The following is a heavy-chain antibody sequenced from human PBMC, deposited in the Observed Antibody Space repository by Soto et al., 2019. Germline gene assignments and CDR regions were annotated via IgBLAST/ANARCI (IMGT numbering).Heavy chain of an antibody. CDR1: RFTFSAYE. J-gene: IGHJ4*02. Sequence: GGSLRLSXAASRFTFSAYEMHWFRQAPGKGLEWVSYISTSGSTVYYADSVKGRFTVSRDNTRNSLYLQMDSLRDEDTALYYCVRYCGTTLCNGVATRTFDYWGQGTLVTVSS. CDR3: VRYCGTTLCNGVATRTFDY. CDR2: ISTSGSTV. D-gene: IGHD5-12*01. V-gene: IGHV3-48*03.